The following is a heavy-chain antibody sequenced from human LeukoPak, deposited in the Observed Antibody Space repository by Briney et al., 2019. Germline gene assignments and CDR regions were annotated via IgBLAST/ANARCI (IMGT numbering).Heavy chain of an antibody. D-gene: IGHD2-2*01. CDR3: ARVVVVPAANMDV. Sequence: ASVKVSCKATGYTFTDYYIQWVRQAPGQGLEWMGWINPNSGGTKYAQKFQGRVTMTRDTSISTAYMELSRLRSDDTAVYYCARVVVVPAANMDVWGKGTTVTVSS. J-gene: IGHJ6*03. CDR1: GYTFTDYY. V-gene: IGHV1-2*02. CDR2: INPNSGGT.